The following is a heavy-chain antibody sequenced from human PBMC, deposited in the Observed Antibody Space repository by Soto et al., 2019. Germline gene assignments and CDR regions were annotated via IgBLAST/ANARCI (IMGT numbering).Heavy chain of an antibody. CDR1: RGRFSSYT. J-gene: IGHJ5*02. CDR2: IIPILGIA. V-gene: IGHV1-69*02. D-gene: IGHD3-3*01. Sequence: SVKVCCKACRGRFSSYTISWVRQAPGQGLEWMGRIIPILGIANYAQKFQGIVTITADKSTSTAYMEMSSLRSEDTAVYYCARGPHTDFWGGYPQGSLLDPWGQGTLVTVSS. CDR3: ARGPHTDFWGGYPQGSLLDP.